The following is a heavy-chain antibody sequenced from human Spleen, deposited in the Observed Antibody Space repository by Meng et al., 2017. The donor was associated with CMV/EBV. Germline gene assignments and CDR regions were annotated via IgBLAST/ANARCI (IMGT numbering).Heavy chain of an antibody. D-gene: IGHD3-10*01. J-gene: IGHJ5*02. CDR3: AREATVETRADR. Sequence: SETLSLTCTVSGGSISSYYWSWIRQPPGKGLEWIGYIYYSGSTNYNPSLKSRVTISVDTSKNQFSLKLSSVTAADTAIYFCAREATVETRADRWGQGTLVTVSS. CDR2: IYYSGST. V-gene: IGHV4-59*12. CDR1: GGSISSYY.